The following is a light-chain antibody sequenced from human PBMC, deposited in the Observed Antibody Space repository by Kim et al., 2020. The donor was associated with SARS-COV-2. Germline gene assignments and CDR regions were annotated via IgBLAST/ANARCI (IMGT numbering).Light chain of an antibody. CDR3: NSRDSSGNHLDV. Sequence: LGQTVRITCPGDSLRSYYASWYQQKPGQAPVLVIYGKNNRPSGIPDRFSGSSSGITASLTLTGAQAEDEADYYCNSRDSSGNHLDVFGTGTKVTVL. V-gene: IGLV3-19*01. CDR2: GKN. J-gene: IGLJ1*01. CDR1: SLRSYY.